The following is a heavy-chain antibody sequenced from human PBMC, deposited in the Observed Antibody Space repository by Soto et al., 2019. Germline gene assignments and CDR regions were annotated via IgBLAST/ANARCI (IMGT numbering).Heavy chain of an antibody. D-gene: IGHD1-1*01. V-gene: IGHV4-31*03. CDR1: GAALNSGNYY. CDR2: IYVTGAV. J-gene: IGHJ5*02. Sequence: SETLSLTCSVSGAALNSGNYYWSWIRQVPGKGLEWIGHIYVTGAVDYNPSLSDRITISQDTSERQFSLNLRLVTAADTAVYYWARPGTATNNYKGFDAWGQGTLVTVSS. CDR3: ARPGTATNNYKGFDA.